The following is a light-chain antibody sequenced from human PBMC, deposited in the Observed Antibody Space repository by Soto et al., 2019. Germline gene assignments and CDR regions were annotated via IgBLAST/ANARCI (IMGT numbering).Light chain of an antibody. CDR2: SDN. CDR3: VSWDDSLSGLV. CDR1: SANIGNNY. Sequence: QSVLTQSPSASGTPGQRVTISCSGRSANIGNNYVCWYQQLPGTAPKLLIYSDNHRPSGVPDRFSGSKSGSSASLAISGLRPEDEADYFCVSWDDSLSGLVFGTGTKVTVL. J-gene: IGLJ1*01. V-gene: IGLV1-47*02.